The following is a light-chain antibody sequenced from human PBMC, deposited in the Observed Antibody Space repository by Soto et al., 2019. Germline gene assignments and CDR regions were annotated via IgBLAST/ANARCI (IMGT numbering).Light chain of an antibody. CDR2: LNSDGSH. CDR1: SGHSSYA. CDR3: QTWGTGNVV. J-gene: IGLJ2*01. Sequence: QLVLTQSPSASASLGASVKLTCTLRSGHSSYAIAWHQQQPEKGPRYLMKLNSDGSHSKGDGIPDRFSGSTSGAERYLTISSLQSDDEADYYGQTWGTGNVVLCGGTKLTVL. V-gene: IGLV4-69*01.